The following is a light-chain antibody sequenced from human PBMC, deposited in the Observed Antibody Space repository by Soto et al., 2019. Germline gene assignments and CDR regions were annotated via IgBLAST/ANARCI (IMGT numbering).Light chain of an antibody. CDR1: SSDVGGYNY. Sequence: QSALTQPPSASGSPGQSVTISCTGTSSDVGGYNYVSWYQQYPGKAPKLMIYEVTKRPSGVPDRFSGSKSGITASLTVSGLQTEDEDDYYCSSYTSSNNYVFGPGTKVTVL. CDR3: SSYTSSNNYV. V-gene: IGLV2-8*01. CDR2: EVT. J-gene: IGLJ1*01.